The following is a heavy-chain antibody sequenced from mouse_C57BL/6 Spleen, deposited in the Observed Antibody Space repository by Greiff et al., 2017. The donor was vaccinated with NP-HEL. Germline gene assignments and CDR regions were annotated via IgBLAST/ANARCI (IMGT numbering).Heavy chain of an antibody. Sequence: QVHVKQSGAELARPGASVKLSCKASGYTFTSYGISWVKQRTGQGLEWIGEIYPRSGNTYYNEKFKGKATLTADKSSSTAYMELRSLTSEDSAVYFCARWDGYYVYDYWGQGTTLTVSS. V-gene: IGHV1-81*01. CDR3: ARWDGYYVYDY. CDR1: GYTFTSYG. CDR2: IYPRSGNT. J-gene: IGHJ2*01. D-gene: IGHD2-3*01.